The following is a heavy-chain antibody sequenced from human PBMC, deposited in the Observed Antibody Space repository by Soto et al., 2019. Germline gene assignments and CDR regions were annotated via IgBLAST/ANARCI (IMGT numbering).Heavy chain of an antibody. V-gene: IGHV3-48*01. CDR1: GFAFSSYG. CDR3: AREAPYSNSWSPIYDMDV. Sequence: EVQLVESGGGLVQQGGSLRLSCAASGFAFSSYGMNWVRQAPGKGLEWVAYIGSSVSTTYYADSVKGRFTISRDNAKNSQYLQMNSLRAEDTAVYYCAREAPYSNSWSPIYDMDVWGNGTTVTVSS. J-gene: IGHJ6*03. D-gene: IGHD6-13*01. CDR2: IGSSVSTT.